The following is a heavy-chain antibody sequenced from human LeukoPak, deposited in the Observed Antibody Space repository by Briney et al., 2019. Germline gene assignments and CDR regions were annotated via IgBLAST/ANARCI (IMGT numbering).Heavy chain of an antibody. V-gene: IGHV4-39*01. D-gene: IGHD3-22*01. CDR1: GGSISSGSYY. J-gene: IGHJ4*02. CDR3: ARGGGRYYYDSSGYYYFDY. Sequence: SETLSLTCTVSGGSISSGSYYWGWIRQPPGKGLEWIGTIYYSGSTYYNPSLKSRVTISVDTSKNQFSLKLTSVTAADTAVYYCARGGGRYYYDSSGYYYFDYWGQGTLVTVSS. CDR2: IYYSGST.